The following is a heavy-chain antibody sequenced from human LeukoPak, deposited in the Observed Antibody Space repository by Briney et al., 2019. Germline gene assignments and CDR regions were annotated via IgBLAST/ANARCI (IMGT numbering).Heavy chain of an antibody. J-gene: IGHJ4*02. V-gene: IGHV3-7*01. CDR2: IKKTGIET. D-gene: IGHD2-15*01. CDR1: GFTFSHFW. CDR3: ARENGYCSGSDCYSYFDS. Sequence: GGSLRLSCAGSGFTFSHFWMSWVRQAPGKGLEWVAYIKKTGIETYYLDSVKGRFTIARDNNRNSLFLQMYSLRAEDTAVYFCARENGYCSGSDCYSYFDSWGQGTLVTVSS.